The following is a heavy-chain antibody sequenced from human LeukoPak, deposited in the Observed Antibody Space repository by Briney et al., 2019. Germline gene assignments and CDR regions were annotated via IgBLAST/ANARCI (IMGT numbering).Heavy chain of an antibody. V-gene: IGHV1-2*02. D-gene: IGHD3-22*01. CDR3: ARDRPKAYYYDSSGYAL. J-gene: IGHJ4*02. Sequence: ASVKVSCKASGYTFTGYYMHWVRQGPGQGLEWMGWINPNSGGTNYAQKFQGRVTMTRDTSISTAYMELSRLRSDDTAVYYCARDRPKAYYYDSSGYALWGQGTLVTVSS. CDR2: INPNSGGT. CDR1: GYTFTGYY.